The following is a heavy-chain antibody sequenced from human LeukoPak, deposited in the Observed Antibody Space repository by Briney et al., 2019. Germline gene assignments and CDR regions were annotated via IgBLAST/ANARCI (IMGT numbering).Heavy chain of an antibody. J-gene: IGHJ4*02. CDR2: IYYSGST. Sequence: SETLSLTCTVSGRSISSSCYDLGWIRQPPGKGLEWIGSIYYSGSTYYNPSLKSRVTISVDTSKNQFSLKLSSVIAPHTAVYFCARHPFYGSGFYFDYWSQGTLVTVSS. V-gene: IGHV4-39*01. CDR3: ARHPFYGSGFYFDY. CDR1: GRSISSSCYD. D-gene: IGHD3-10*01.